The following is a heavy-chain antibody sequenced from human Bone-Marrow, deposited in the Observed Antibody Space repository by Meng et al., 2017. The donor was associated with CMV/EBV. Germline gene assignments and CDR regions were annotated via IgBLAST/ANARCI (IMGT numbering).Heavy chain of an antibody. CDR2: IVVGSGNT. Sequence: SVKVSCKASGFTFTSSAVQWVRQARGQRLEWIGWIVVGSGNTNYAQKFQERVTLTRDMSTSTAYMELSSLRSEDTAVYYCAARIHILRVNTQDLSSGEAFDIWGQGTMVTVSS. D-gene: IGHD2-15*01. CDR3: AARIHILRVNTQDLSSGEAFDI. J-gene: IGHJ3*02. CDR1: GFTFTSSA. V-gene: IGHV1-58*01.